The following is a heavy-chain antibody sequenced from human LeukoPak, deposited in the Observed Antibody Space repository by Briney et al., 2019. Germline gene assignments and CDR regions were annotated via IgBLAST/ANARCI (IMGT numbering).Heavy chain of an antibody. CDR3: ARGYCSSTSCYRAGWYFDL. CDR2: IIPIFGTA. J-gene: IGHJ2*01. CDR1: GGTFITYT. V-gene: IGHV1-69*05. Sequence: GSSVKVSCKASGGTFITYTINWVRQAPGQGLEWMGGIIPIFGTANYAQKFQGRVTITTDESTSTAYMELSSLRSEDTAVYYCARGYCSSTSCYRAGWYFDLWGRGTLVTVSS. D-gene: IGHD2-2*02.